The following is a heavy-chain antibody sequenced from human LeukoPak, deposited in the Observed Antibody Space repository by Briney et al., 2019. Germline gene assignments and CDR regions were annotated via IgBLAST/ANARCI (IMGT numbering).Heavy chain of an antibody. V-gene: IGHV1-2*02. CDR1: GYTFTGYF. D-gene: IGHD4-17*01. J-gene: IGHJ6*03. CDR2: INPNSGDT. CDR3: ARSDYGDYDSYYYYYMDV. Sequence: ASVKVSCKASGYTFTGYFMHWVRQAPGQGLEWMGWINPNSGDTNYAQKFQGRVTMTRNTSISTAYMELSSLRSEDTAVYYCARSDYGDYDSYYYYYMDVWGKGTTVTISS.